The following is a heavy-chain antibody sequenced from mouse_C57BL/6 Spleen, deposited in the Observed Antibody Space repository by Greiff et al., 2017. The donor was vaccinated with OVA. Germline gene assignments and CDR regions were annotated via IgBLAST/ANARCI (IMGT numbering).Heavy chain of an antibody. CDR1: GFTFSSYA. Sequence: DVQLVESGGGLVKPGGSLKLSCAASGFTFSSYAMSWVRQTPEKRLEWVATISDGGSYTYYPDNVKGRFTISRDNAKNNLYLQMSHLKSEDTAMYYCARNYYGSRGDAMDYWGQGTSVTVSS. J-gene: IGHJ4*01. D-gene: IGHD1-1*01. CDR2: ISDGGSYT. CDR3: ARNYYGSRGDAMDY. V-gene: IGHV5-4*01.